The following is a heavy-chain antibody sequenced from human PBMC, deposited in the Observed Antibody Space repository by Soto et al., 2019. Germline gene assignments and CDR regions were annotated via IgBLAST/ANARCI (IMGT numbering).Heavy chain of an antibody. V-gene: IGHV3-23*01. D-gene: IGHD4-17*01. CDR3: AKRHDYGDINDY. Sequence: ESGGGLVQPGESLRLSCAASGFTFGSYGMSWVRQAPGKGLEWVSGISGSGDSTYYADSVRGRFTISRDNSKNTVYLQMNSLRAEDTAVYYCAKRHDYGDINDYWGQGTLVTVSS. CDR2: ISGSGDST. CDR1: GFTFGSYG. J-gene: IGHJ4*02.